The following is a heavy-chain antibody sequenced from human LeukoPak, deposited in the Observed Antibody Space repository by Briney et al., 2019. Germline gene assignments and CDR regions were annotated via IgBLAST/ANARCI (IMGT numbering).Heavy chain of an antibody. CDR2: ISGSGGST. V-gene: IGHV3-23*01. CDR1: GFAFSSYA. J-gene: IGHJ4*02. CDR3: AEELEAVAGTESYY. D-gene: IGHD6-19*01. Sequence: GSLRLSCAASGFAFSSYAMSWVRQAPGKGLEWVSAISGSGGSTYYADSVKGRFTISRDNSKNTLYLQMNSLRAEDTAVYYCAEELEAVAGTESYYWGQGTLVTVSS.